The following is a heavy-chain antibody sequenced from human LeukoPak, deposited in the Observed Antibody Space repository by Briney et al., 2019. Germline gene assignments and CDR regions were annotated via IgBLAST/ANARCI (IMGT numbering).Heavy chain of an antibody. J-gene: IGHJ1*01. CDR1: GGTFSSYA. D-gene: IGHD6-13*01. Sequence: TPVKVSCKASGGTFSSYAISWVRQAPGQGLEWMGGIIPIFGTANYAQKFQGRVTITTDESTSTAYMELSSLRSEDTAVYYCAREEGIAAEYFQHWGQGTLVTVSS. CDR2: IIPIFGTA. CDR3: AREEGIAAEYFQH. V-gene: IGHV1-69*05.